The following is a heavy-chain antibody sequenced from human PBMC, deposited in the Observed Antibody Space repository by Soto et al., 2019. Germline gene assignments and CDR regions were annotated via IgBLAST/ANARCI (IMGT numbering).Heavy chain of an antibody. J-gene: IGHJ3*02. Sequence: EXSVKVSCKASGSTFTRYAMHWVRQAPGQRLEWMXWINDXNGNTKYSQKXXGRVTITXXXSESTAYMELRSMRSEDTAVYYCARGENWVDIWGQGTMVIVS. CDR2: INDXNGNT. V-gene: IGHV1-3*01. D-gene: IGHD7-27*01. CDR3: ARGENWVDI. CDR1: GSTFTRYA.